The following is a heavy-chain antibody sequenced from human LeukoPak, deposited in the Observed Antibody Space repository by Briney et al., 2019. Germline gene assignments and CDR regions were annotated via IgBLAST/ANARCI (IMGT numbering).Heavy chain of an antibody. CDR1: GFTFSTFA. J-gene: IGHJ5*02. Sequence: QPGGSLRLSCAASGFTFSTFAMHWVRQAPGKGLEWVANIKEDGSEKYYVDSVKGRFTISRDNAKNSLYLQMNSLRAEDTAVYYCARDKGYNWFDPWGQGTLVTVSS. CDR3: ARDKGYNWFDP. V-gene: IGHV3-7*04. CDR2: IKEDGSEK.